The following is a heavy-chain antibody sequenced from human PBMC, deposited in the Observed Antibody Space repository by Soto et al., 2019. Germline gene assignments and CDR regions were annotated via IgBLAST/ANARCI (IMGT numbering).Heavy chain of an antibody. D-gene: IGHD4-4*01. CDR3: ARDMGWLQFHWYFAL. V-gene: IGHV3-48*01. CDR1: GFSFTYYS. J-gene: IGHJ2*01. Sequence: EVQLVESGGGLVQPGGSLRLSCAASGFSFTYYSMNWVRQAPGKGLEWVSYISSSSSTIYYADSVKGRFTISRDNPKNSLYRQMDSLRVEDTAVYYGARDMGWLQFHWYFALWGRGTLVTVSS. CDR2: ISSSSSTI.